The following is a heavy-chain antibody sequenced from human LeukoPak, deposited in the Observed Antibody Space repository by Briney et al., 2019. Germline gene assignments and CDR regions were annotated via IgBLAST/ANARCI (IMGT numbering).Heavy chain of an antibody. V-gene: IGHV3-30*18. Sequence: GGSLRLSCAASGFTFSSYGMHWVRQAPGKGLEWVAVISYDGSNKYYADSVKGRFTISRDNAKNSLYLQMNSLRAEDTALYYCAKDYYGSDLYYFDYWGQGTLVTVSS. CDR1: GFTFSSYG. D-gene: IGHD3-10*01. CDR2: ISYDGSNK. CDR3: AKDYYGSDLYYFDY. J-gene: IGHJ4*02.